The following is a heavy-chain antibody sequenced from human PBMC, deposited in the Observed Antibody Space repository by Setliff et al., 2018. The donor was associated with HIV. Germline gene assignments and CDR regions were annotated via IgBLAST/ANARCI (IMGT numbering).Heavy chain of an antibody. Sequence: PSETLSLTCTVSGSFINSDYWGWIRQPPGKGLEWIGSIYHSATTYYNPSLWGRVTISIDTSKNRFSLQLTSVTAADTAVYYCARHRDGGTYPLDYWGQGTLVTVSS. CDR2: IYHSATT. CDR1: GSFINSDY. D-gene: IGHD1-26*01. CDR3: ARHRDGGTYPLDY. J-gene: IGHJ4*02. V-gene: IGHV4-38-2*02.